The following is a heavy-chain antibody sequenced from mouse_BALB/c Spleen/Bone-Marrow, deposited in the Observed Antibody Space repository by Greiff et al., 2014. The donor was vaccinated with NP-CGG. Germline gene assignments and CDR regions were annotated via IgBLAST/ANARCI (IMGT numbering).Heavy chain of an antibody. Sequence: EVQLVESGGGLVKPGGSLKLSCAASGFTFSDYYMYWVRQTPAKRLEWVAPISDGGSYTYYPDIVKGRFTISRDNAKNNLYRQRSSLKSEYTAMYYCAREGDGAYWGQGTLVTVSA. V-gene: IGHV5-4*02. J-gene: IGHJ3*01. CDR3: AREGDGAY. CDR2: ISDGGSYT. CDR1: GFTFSDYY. D-gene: IGHD3-3*01.